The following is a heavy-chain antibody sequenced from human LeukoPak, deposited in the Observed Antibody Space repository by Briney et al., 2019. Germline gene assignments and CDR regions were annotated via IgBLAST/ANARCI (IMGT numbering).Heavy chain of an antibody. D-gene: IGHD3-10*01. Sequence: SSVKVSCMASGYTFTGYFMHWVRQAPGQGLEWMGWIKPNSGGTNYAQKFQGRVTMTRDTSISTAYIELSRLRSDDTAVYYCARTKSRDGSGSYFDYWGQGTLVTVSS. CDR3: ARTKSRDGSGSYFDY. CDR1: GYTFTGYF. J-gene: IGHJ4*02. V-gene: IGHV1-2*02. CDR2: IKPNSGGT.